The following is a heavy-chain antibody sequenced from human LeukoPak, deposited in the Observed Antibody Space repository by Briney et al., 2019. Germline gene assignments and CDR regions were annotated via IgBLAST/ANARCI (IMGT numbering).Heavy chain of an antibody. D-gene: IGHD5-12*01. CDR3: AKSVAWNYYYYMDV. V-gene: IGHV4-28*01. J-gene: IGHJ6*03. CDR2: IYYSGST. CDR1: GYSISSSNW. Sequence: KPSDTLSLTCAVSGYSISSSNWWGWIRQPPGKGLEWIAYIYYSGSTYYNPSLKSRVTMSVDTSKNQLSLKLSSVTAVDTAVYYCAKSVAWNYYYYMDVWGKGTTVTVSS.